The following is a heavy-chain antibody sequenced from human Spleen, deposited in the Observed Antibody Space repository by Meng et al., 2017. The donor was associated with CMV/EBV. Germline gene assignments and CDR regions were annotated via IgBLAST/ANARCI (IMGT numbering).Heavy chain of an antibody. D-gene: IGHD3-9*01. CDR3: AKSYFHWYFDV. J-gene: IGHJ2*01. V-gene: IGHV3-11*04. Sequence: GSLRLSCAASEFTFRDSYMSWIRQAPGKGLEWVSYISSSDRTIYYADSVKGRFTISRDSAKNSLFLQMNNVRAEDTAVYYCAKSYFHWYFDVWGRGTLVTVSS. CDR1: EFTFRDSY. CDR2: ISSSDRTI.